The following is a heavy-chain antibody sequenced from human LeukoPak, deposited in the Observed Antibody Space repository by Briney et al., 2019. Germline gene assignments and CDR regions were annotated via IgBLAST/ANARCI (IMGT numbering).Heavy chain of an antibody. V-gene: IGHV1-18*01. CDR2: ISAYNGNT. D-gene: IGHD1-26*01. Sequence: GASVKVSCKASGYTFTSYGISWVRQAPGQGLEWMGWISAYNGNTNYAQKLQGRVTVTTDTSTSTAYMELRSLRSDDTAVYYCARDLEVGASNWFDPWGQGTLVTVSS. CDR3: ARDLEVGASNWFDP. CDR1: GYTFTSYG. J-gene: IGHJ5*02.